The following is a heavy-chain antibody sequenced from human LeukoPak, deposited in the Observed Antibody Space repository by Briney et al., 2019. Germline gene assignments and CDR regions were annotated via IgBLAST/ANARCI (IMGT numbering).Heavy chain of an antibody. Sequence: PSETLSLTCAVYGGSFSGYYWSWIRQPPGKGLEWIGEINHSGSTNYNPSLKSRVTISVDTSKNQFSLKLSSVTAADTAVYYCVRGSDSSGYYSDYWGQGTLVTVSS. CDR2: INHSGST. J-gene: IGHJ4*02. CDR3: VRGSDSSGYYSDY. CDR1: GGSFSGYY. D-gene: IGHD3-22*01. V-gene: IGHV4-34*01.